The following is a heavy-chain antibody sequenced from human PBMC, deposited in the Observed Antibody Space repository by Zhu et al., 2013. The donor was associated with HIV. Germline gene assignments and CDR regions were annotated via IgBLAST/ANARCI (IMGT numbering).Heavy chain of an antibody. D-gene: IGHD2-15*01. J-gene: IGHJ6*02. CDR1: GYIFTSYG. Sequence: QVQLVQSGAEVKKPGASVKVSCKASGYIFTSYGISWVRQAPGQGLEWMGWISGYNGKTNYAQKLQGRVTMTTDTSTSTAYMELRSLRSDDTAVYYCARDPEVAINPLSFSYYYGMDVWGQGTTVTVSS. V-gene: IGHV1-18*01. CDR3: ARDPEVAINPLSFSYYYGMDV. CDR2: ISGYNGKT.